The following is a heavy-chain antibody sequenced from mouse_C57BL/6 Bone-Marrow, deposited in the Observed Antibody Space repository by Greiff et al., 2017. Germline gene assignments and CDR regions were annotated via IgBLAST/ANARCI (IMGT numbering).Heavy chain of an antibody. Sequence: EVMLVESGGGLVQPGGSLSLSCAASGFTFTDYYMSWVRQPPGKALEWLGFIRNKANGYTTEYSASVKGRFTISSDNSQSILYLQMKDLKAEDSDTYYCARYALWYYGSSYDFDYWGQGTTLTVSS. CDR2: IRNKANGYTT. J-gene: IGHJ2*01. V-gene: IGHV7-3*01. CDR3: ARYALWYYGSSYDFDY. D-gene: IGHD1-1*01. CDR1: GFTFTDYY.